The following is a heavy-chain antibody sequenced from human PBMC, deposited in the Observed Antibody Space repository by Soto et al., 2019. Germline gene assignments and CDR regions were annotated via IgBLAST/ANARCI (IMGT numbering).Heavy chain of an antibody. Sequence: GGSLRLSCAASGLSFSTYALTWVRQAPGKGLEWVSGISASGATTYYADSVKGRFTISRDNSKNTVFLQMTSLRAEDTALYYCAKWTDTVIEAALAGGAFDIWGQGTMVTVSS. CDR3: AKWTDTVIEAALAGGAFDI. V-gene: IGHV3-23*01. J-gene: IGHJ3*02. D-gene: IGHD2-15*01. CDR1: GLSFSTYA. CDR2: ISASGATT.